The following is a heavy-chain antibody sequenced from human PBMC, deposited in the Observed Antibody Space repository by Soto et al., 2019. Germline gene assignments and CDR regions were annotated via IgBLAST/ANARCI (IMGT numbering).Heavy chain of an antibody. Sequence: QVQLVQSGAEVKKPGSSVKVSCKASGGTFSSYAISWVRQAPGQGLEWMGGIIPIFGTANYAQKFQGRVTIHADEATMTAGMDPSSLRSEDTAVFYCARLFTMVRGSIPDYYLDYWGQGTLVTVSS. V-gene: IGHV1-69*12. CDR2: IIPIFGTA. CDR1: GGTFSSYA. CDR3: ARLFTMVRGSIPDYYLDY. D-gene: IGHD3-10*01. J-gene: IGHJ4*02.